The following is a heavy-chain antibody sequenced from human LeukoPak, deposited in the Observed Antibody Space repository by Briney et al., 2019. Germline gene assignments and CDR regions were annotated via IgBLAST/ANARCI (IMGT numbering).Heavy chain of an antibody. J-gene: IGHJ4*02. V-gene: IGHV1-69*13. CDR2: IIPIFGTA. CDR3: ARDSGIPAAIGPYYFDY. Sequence: SVKVSCKASGGTFSSYAISWVRQALGQGLEWMGGIIPIFGTANYAQKFQGRVTITADESTSTAYMELSSLRSEDTAVYYCARDSGIPAAIGPYYFDYWGQGTLVTVSS. D-gene: IGHD2-2*02. CDR1: GGTFSSYA.